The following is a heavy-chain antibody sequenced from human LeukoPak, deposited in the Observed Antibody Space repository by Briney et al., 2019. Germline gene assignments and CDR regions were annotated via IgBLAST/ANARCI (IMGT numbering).Heavy chain of an antibody. D-gene: IGHD2-15*01. J-gene: IGHJ4*02. CDR1: GFTFDDYA. CDR3: AKDMVGSAMTEIDY. CDR2: ISWNSNTI. V-gene: IGHV3-9*01. Sequence: GGSLRLSCAASGFTFDDYAMHRVRQAPGKGLEWVSGISWNSNTIGYADSVKGRFTISRDNAKHSLYLQMNSLRAEDTALYYCAKDMVGSAMTEIDYWGQGTLVTVSS.